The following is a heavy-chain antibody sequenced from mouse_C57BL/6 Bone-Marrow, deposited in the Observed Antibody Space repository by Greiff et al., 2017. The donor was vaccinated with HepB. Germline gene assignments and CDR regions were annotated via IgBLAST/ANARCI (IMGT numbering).Heavy chain of an antibody. J-gene: IGHJ4*01. V-gene: IGHV1-81*01. CDR2: IYPRSGNT. Sequence: QVQLQHSGAELARPGASVKLSCKASGYTFTSYGISWVKQRTGQGLEWIGEIYPRSGNTYYNEKFKGKATLTADKSSSTAYMELRSLTSEDSAVYFCARRGYGSSRDYAMDYWGQGTSVTVSS. D-gene: IGHD1-1*01. CDR1: GYTFTSYG. CDR3: ARRGYGSSRDYAMDY.